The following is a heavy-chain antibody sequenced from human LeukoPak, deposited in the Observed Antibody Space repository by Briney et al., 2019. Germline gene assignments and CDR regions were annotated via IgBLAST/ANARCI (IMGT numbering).Heavy chain of an antibody. CDR3: ARQNTPHGNFDY. CDR1: GFTLSSYA. J-gene: IGHJ4*02. V-gene: IGHV3-13*01. D-gene: IGHD1-26*01. CDR2: IGTAGDT. Sequence: GGSRRLSCAASGFTLSSYAMHWVRKPAGKVLEWVSAIGTAGDTFYPGSVKGRFTISRENAKKSLFLQMNSLRAEDTAVYYCARQNTPHGNFDYWGQGTLVTVSS.